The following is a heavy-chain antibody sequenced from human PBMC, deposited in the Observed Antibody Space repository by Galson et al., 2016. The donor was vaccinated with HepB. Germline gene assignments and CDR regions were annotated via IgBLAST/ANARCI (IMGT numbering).Heavy chain of an antibody. CDR3: ARYYYDSDNYPPGY. V-gene: IGHV4-59*04. Sequence: ETLSLTCTISGGPIGTYFWNWLRQPPGKGLEWIAYIDYSGSTSYNPSPKSRVTISVDTSKNQFSLKLSSVTAADTAVYYCARYYYDSDNYPPGYWGQGTLVTVSS. J-gene: IGHJ4*02. CDR2: IDYSGST. CDR1: GGPIGTYF. D-gene: IGHD3-22*01.